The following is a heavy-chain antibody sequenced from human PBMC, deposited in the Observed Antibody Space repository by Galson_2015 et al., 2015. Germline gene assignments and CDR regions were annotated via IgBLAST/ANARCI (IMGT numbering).Heavy chain of an antibody. CDR1: GYTFTSYD. J-gene: IGHJ6*02. CDR3: AVYCSGGRCRGPLMDV. CDR2: MNPNSGNT. V-gene: IGHV1-8*01. Sequence: SVKVSCKASGYTFTSYDINWVRQATGQGLEWMGWMNPNSGNTGYAQKFQGRVTMTRNTSISTAYMELSSLRSEDTAVYYCAVYCSGGRCRGPLMDVWGQGTTVTVSS. D-gene: IGHD2-15*01.